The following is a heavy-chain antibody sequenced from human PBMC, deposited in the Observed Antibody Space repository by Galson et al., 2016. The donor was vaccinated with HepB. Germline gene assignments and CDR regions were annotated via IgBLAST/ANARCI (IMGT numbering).Heavy chain of an antibody. CDR1: EFTFNNCP. CDR3: TREFDL. Sequence: SLRLSCAASEFTFNNCPLHWVRQAPGKGLEWVAVLSHDGVTKFYADSVRARFTISRDNAKNSLFLQMNTLRVEDTAVYYCTREFDLWGRGTQVTVSS. J-gene: IGHJ2*01. CDR2: LSHDGVTK. V-gene: IGHV3-30-3*01.